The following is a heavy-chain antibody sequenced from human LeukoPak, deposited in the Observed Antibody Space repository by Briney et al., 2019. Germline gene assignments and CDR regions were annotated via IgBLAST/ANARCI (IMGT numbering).Heavy chain of an antibody. CDR2: IYYSGST. Sequence: PSETLSLTCTVSGGSISSYYWSWIRQPPGKGLEWIGYIYYSGSTNYNPFLKSRVTISVDTSKNQFSLKLSSVTAADTAVYYCARVKYSSSWTTFDYWGQGTLVTVSS. CDR3: ARVKYSSSWTTFDY. J-gene: IGHJ4*02. D-gene: IGHD6-13*01. V-gene: IGHV4-59*01. CDR1: GGSISSYY.